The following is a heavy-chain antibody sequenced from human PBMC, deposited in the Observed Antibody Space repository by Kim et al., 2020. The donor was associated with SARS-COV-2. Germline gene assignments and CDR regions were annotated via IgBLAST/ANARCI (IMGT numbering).Heavy chain of an antibody. J-gene: IGHJ4*02. CDR2: ISSNGGST. V-gene: IGHV3-64D*09. CDR3: VKGGLLWFGESLGFDY. CDR1: GFTFSSYA. D-gene: IGHD3-10*01. Sequence: GGSLRLSCSASGFTFSSYAMHWVRQAPGKGLEYVSAISSNGGSTYYADSVKGRFTISRDNSKNTLYLQMSSLRAEDTAVYYCVKGGLLWFGESLGFDYWGQGPLVTVSS.